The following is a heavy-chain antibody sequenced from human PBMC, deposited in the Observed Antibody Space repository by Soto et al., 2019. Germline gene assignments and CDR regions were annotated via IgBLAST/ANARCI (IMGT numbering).Heavy chain of an antibody. Sequence: SEPLSLTCTVSGGSISSYFYIWVRQPPGKGLEWIGSVYYTGTTDYNPSLKSRVTISVDTSKTQFSLNLRSVTAADTAVYYCARDLAAVPRAFDYWGRGTLVTVA. V-gene: IGHV4-59*01. D-gene: IGHD6-13*01. J-gene: IGHJ4*02. CDR3: ARDLAAVPRAFDY. CDR1: GGSISSYF. CDR2: VYYTGTT.